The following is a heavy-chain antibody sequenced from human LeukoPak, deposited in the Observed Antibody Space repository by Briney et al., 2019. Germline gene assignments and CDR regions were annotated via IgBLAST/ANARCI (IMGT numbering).Heavy chain of an antibody. CDR3: AKIGDDYDILTGYYHFDY. D-gene: IGHD3-9*01. Sequence: GGSLRLSCAASGFTFSSYAMSWVRQAPGKGLEWVSAISGSGGSTYYADSVKGRFTISRDNSKNTLYLQMNSLRAEDTAVYYCAKIGDDYDILTGYYHFDYWGQGTLVTVSS. CDR1: GFTFSSYA. V-gene: IGHV3-23*01. CDR2: ISGSGGST. J-gene: IGHJ4*02.